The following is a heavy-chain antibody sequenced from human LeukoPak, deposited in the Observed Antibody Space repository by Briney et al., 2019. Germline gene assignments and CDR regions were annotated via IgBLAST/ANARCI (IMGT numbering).Heavy chain of an antibody. Sequence: PGGSLRLSCAASGFTFSNYAMNWVRQSPEKGLEWVSSIIGSGGDTYYADSVKGRFTISRDNSKNTLYLQMNSLRAEDTAVYYCANGPGYSYAIDYWGQGTLVTVSS. CDR3: ANGPGYSYAIDY. CDR2: IIGSGGDT. V-gene: IGHV3-23*01. D-gene: IGHD5-18*01. CDR1: GFTFSNYA. J-gene: IGHJ4*02.